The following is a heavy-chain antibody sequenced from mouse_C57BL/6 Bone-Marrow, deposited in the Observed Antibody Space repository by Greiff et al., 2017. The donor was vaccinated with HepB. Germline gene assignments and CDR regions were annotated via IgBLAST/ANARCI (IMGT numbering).Heavy chain of an antibody. CDR2: IDPSDSYT. CDR1: GYTSTSYW. J-gene: IGHJ4*01. V-gene: IGHV1-59*01. CDR3: ARRTYDNNYDYAMDY. Sequence: LQPGAELVMPGTSVKLFCKASGYTSTSYWMHWVKQRTGQGLEWIGVIDPSDSYTNYNQKFKGKTTSTVDTSSSTAYMQLSSLTSEDSAVYYWARRTYDNNYDYAMDYWGQGTSVTVSS. D-gene: IGHD2-5*01.